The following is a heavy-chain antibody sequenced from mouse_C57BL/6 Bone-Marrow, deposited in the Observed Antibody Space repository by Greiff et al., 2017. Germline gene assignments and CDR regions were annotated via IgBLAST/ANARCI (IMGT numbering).Heavy chain of an antibody. Sequence: DVKLQESGAELVRPGASVKLSCTASGFNIKDDYMHWVKQRPEQGLEWIGWIDPENGDTEYASKFQGKATITADTSSNTAYLQLSSLTSEDTAVYYWRGLLWSLMDYWGQGTSVTVSS. V-gene: IGHV14-4*01. D-gene: IGHD2-1*01. J-gene: IGHJ4*01. CDR3: RGLLWSLMDY. CDR1: GFNIKDDY. CDR2: IDPENGDT.